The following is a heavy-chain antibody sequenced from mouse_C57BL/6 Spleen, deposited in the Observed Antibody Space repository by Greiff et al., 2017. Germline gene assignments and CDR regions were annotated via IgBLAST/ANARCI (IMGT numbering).Heavy chain of an antibody. J-gene: IGHJ3*01. D-gene: IGHD6-1*01. Sequence: QVQLHQSGAELVRPGASVTLSCKASGYTFTDYEMHWVKQTPVHGLEWIGAIDPETGGTAYNQKFKGKAILTADKSSSTAYMELRSLTSEDSAVYYCTRDSPTAYWGQGTLVTVSA. CDR2: IDPETGGT. CDR1: GYTFTDYE. V-gene: IGHV1-15*01. CDR3: TRDSPTAY.